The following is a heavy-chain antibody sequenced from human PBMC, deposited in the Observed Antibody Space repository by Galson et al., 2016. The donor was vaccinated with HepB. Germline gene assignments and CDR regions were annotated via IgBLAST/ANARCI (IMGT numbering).Heavy chain of an antibody. J-gene: IGHJ4*02. CDR1: GGSITITDYY. Sequence: TLSLTCTVSGGSITITDYYWSWIRQHPGKGLEWIGYIYYSGTTYYSPSLKSRVTISVDTSKSHFSLRLSSVTAADTAVYYCARARRSGSGWYFDYWGQGALVTVSS. V-gene: IGHV4-31*03. D-gene: IGHD3-10*01. CDR2: IYYSGTT. CDR3: ARARRSGSGWYFDY.